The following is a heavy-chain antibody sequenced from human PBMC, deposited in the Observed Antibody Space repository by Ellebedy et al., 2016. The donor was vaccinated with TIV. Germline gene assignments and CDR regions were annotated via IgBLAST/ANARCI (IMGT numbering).Heavy chain of an antibody. CDR1: GYTLTDLS. CDR2: FDPEDGET. Sequence: AASVKVSCKVSGYTLTDLSMHWVRQAPGKGLEWMGGFDPEDGETIYAQKFQGRVTMTEDTSTDTAYMELSSLRSEDTAVYYCATTPPRIAAAYYYYGMDVWGQGTTVTVSS. D-gene: IGHD6-13*01. J-gene: IGHJ6*02. V-gene: IGHV1-24*01. CDR3: ATTPPRIAAAYYYYGMDV.